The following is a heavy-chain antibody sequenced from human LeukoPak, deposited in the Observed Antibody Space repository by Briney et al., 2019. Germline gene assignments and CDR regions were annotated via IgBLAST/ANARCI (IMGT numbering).Heavy chain of an antibody. CDR3: AKDRTPGWYFDY. V-gene: IGHV3-33*06. D-gene: IGHD3-9*01. Sequence: GRSLRLSCAASGFTFSSYGMHWVRQAPGKGLEWVAVIWYDGSNKYYADSVKGRFTISRDNSKNTLYLQMNSPRAEDTAVYYCAKDRTPGWYFDYWGQGTLVTVSS. J-gene: IGHJ4*02. CDR2: IWYDGSNK. CDR1: GFTFSSYG.